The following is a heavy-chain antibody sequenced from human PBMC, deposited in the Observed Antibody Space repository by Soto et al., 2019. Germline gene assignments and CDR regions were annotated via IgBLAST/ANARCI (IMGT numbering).Heavy chain of an antibody. CDR2: INHSGST. CDR3: ARGWVKGYCSSTSCRFRGYGMDV. D-gene: IGHD2-2*01. Sequence: PSETLSLTCAAYGGTFSGYYWSWIRQPPGKGLEWIGEINHSGSTNYNPSLKSRVTISVDTSKNQFSLKLSSVTAADKAVYYCARGWVKGYCSSTSCRFRGYGMDVCGQGTTVTVSS. V-gene: IGHV4-34*01. CDR1: GGTFSGYY. J-gene: IGHJ6*02.